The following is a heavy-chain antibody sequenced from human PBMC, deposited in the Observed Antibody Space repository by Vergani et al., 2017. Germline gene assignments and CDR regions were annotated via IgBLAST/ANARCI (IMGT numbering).Heavy chain of an antibody. D-gene: IGHD1-1*01. J-gene: IGHJ4*02. CDR1: EYSLGNYW. CDR3: ARHTTYTDS. V-gene: IGHV5-51*01. CDR2: IYPADSDT. Sequence: EVELVQSGPEMRKPGESLKISCQGSEYSLGNYWMGWVRQMPGKGLEWMGIIYPADSDTRYSPSFQGQVTISADKSISTAFLQWDSLKASDTALYYCARHTTYTDSWGQGTLVTVSS.